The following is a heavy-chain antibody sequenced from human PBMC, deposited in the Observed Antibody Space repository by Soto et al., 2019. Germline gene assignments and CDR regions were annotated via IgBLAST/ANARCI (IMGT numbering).Heavy chain of an antibody. CDR1: GFTFSSYA. D-gene: IGHD4-17*01. V-gene: IGHV3-21*04. CDR3: ARKGDDYDLFDY. Sequence: GGSLRLSCAASGFTFSSYAMKWVRQAPGKGLEWISFISRSGTPTYYADSVRGRLTISRDNAKNTVYLQMNSLRDEDTAIYYCARKGDDYDLFDYWGQGTLVTVSS. CDR2: ISRSGTPT. J-gene: IGHJ4*02.